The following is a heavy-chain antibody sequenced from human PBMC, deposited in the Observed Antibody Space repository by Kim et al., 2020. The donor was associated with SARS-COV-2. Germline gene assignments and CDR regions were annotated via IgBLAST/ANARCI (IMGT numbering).Heavy chain of an antibody. CDR3: ARHDWFDP. V-gene: IGHV3-53*01. CDR1: GFTVSADH. Sequence: GGSLRLSCAASGFTVSADHMSWVRQAPGKGLEWVSLLFSDSRTFYADSVKGRFTISRDDSRNTVYLEMNSLRPEDTVAYYCARHDWFDPWGHGTQVTVSS. CDR2: LFSDSRT. J-gene: IGHJ5*02.